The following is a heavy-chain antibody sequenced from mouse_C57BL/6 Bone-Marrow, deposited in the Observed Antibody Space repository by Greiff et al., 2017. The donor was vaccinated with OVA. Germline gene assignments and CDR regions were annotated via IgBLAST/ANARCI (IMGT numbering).Heavy chain of an antibody. Sequence: EVKVEESGPGLVKPSQSLSLTCSVTGYSITSGYYWNWIRQFPGNKLEWMGYISYDGSNNYNPSLKNRISITRDTSKNQFFLKLNSVTTEDTATYYCARGVLGGSSLYYFDYWGQGTTLTVSS. CDR3: ARGVLGGSSLYYFDY. D-gene: IGHD1-1*01. J-gene: IGHJ2*01. CDR2: ISYDGSN. V-gene: IGHV3-6*01. CDR1: GYSITSGYY.